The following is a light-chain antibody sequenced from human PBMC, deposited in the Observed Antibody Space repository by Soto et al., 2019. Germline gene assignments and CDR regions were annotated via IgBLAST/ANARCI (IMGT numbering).Light chain of an antibody. CDR2: RAS. Sequence: NVLTQSPGTLSLSPWQRATLSCRASQSLSGSYLAWYQQKPGQAPRVLIYRASIRATGISDRFSGSGSGTDFTLTISRLEPEDFAVYYCQHYGASPWTFGQGTKVDIK. CDR1: QSLSGSY. V-gene: IGKV3-20*01. CDR3: QHYGASPWT. J-gene: IGKJ1*01.